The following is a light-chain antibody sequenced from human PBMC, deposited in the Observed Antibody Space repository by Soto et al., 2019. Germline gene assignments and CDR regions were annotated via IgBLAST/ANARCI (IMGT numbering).Light chain of an antibody. V-gene: IGKV1-39*01. J-gene: IGKJ5*01. CDR2: ATS. CDR1: RTIDNY. CDR3: QQSYNTPIT. Sequence: DIQMTQCPAYMSSSLGDRVTITCRSSRTIDNYLNWYQQKPGRAPELLVYATSSLQSGVPSRFTGGGSGTHFTLTISGLQPEDFATYFCQQSYNTPITFGQGTRLEI.